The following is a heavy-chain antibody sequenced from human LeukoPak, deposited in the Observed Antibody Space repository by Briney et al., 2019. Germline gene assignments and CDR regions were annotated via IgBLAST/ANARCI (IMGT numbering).Heavy chain of an antibody. J-gene: IGHJ3*02. V-gene: IGHV1-69*05. D-gene: IGHD6-19*01. CDR3: ARSRQWRVPNDAFDI. CDR1: GGTFSSYA. Sequence: SVKVSCKASGGTFSSYAISWARQAPGQGLEWMGGIIPIFGTANYAQKFQGRVTITTDESTSTAYMELSSLRSEDTAVYYCARSRQWRVPNDAFDIWGQGTMVTVSS. CDR2: IIPIFGTA.